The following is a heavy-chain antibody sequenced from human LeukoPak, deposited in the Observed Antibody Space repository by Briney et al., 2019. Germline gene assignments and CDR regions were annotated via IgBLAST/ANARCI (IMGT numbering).Heavy chain of an antibody. Sequence: GGSLRLSCVVSGFTFPTYNVNWVPQAPGKVLEWLSYITSSSTTIYYADSVKGRFTISRDNAKNSLYLQMNSLRAEDTAVYYCARALAAAGKGIYYFDYWGQGTLVTVSS. CDR3: ARALAAAGKGIYYFDY. V-gene: IGHV3-48*01. CDR1: GFTFPTYN. D-gene: IGHD6-13*01. J-gene: IGHJ4*02. CDR2: ITSSSTTI.